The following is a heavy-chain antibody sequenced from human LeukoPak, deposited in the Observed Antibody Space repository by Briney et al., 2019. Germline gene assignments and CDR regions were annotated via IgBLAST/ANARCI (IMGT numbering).Heavy chain of an antibody. CDR1: GYTFITYG. J-gene: IGHJ4*02. CDR2: INPYNGDT. D-gene: IGHD1-26*01. V-gene: IGHV1-18*01. CDR3: ARLAGWELTYFDY. Sequence: GASVKVSRKASGYTFITYGFIWERQAPGQGLEWMGWINPYNGDTNYAPKFQGRVTMTTDTSTTTAYIELSSLRADDAAVYYCARLAGWELTYFDYWGQGTLVTVSS.